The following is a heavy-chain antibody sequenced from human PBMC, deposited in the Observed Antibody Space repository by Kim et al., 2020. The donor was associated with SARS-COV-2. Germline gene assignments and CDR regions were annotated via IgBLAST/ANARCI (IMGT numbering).Heavy chain of an antibody. V-gene: IGHV4-39*01. CDR2: IYYSGST. D-gene: IGHD6-13*01. Sequence: SETLSLTCTVSGGSISSSSYYWGWIRQPPGKGLEWIGSIYYSGSTYYNPSLKSRVTISVDTSKNQFSLKLSSVTAADTAVYYCASSREPQQLEFEGFDPWGQGTLVTVSS. CDR3: ASSREPQQLEFEGFDP. CDR1: GGSISSSSYY. J-gene: IGHJ5*02.